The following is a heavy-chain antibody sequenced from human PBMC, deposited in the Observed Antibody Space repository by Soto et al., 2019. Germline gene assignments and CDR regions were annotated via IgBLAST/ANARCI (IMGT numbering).Heavy chain of an antibody. CDR2: LSPGDSDT. V-gene: IGHV5-51*01. CDR1: GYSFNSYW. D-gene: IGHD3-22*01. Sequence: PGESLKISWKGSGYSFNSYWIGWVRQMPGKGQDWIWILSPGDSDTRYSPSFQSQVTISADKSISSAYLQWSILKASDTAMYYCSRHKRNYYDSSGFYYGMDVWGQGTTVTVSS. J-gene: IGHJ6*02. CDR3: SRHKRNYYDSSGFYYGMDV.